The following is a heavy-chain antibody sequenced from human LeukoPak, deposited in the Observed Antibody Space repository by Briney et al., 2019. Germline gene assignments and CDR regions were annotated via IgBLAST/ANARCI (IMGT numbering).Heavy chain of an antibody. V-gene: IGHV4-61*02. CDR1: GGSISSGSYY. J-gene: IGHJ4*02. CDR2: IYTSGST. D-gene: IGHD5-12*01. CDR3: ARANSGYDSGYPPHFDY. Sequence: SQTLSLTCTVSGGSISSGSYYWSWIRQPAGKGLEWIVRIYTSGSTNYNPSLKSRVTISVDTSKNQFSLKLSSVTAADTAVYYCARANSGYDSGYPPHFDYWGQGTLVTVSS.